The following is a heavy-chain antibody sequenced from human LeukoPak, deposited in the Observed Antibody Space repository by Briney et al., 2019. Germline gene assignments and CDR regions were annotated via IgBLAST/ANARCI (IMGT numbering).Heavy chain of an antibody. Sequence: GASVKVSCKTSGYTFPTYGISWVRQAPGQGLEWMGWISTYNGNTNSAQMFQGRVTMTRDTSTSTVYMELSSLRSEDTAVYYCARETTTVVTGFDYWGQGTLVTVSS. CDR1: GYTFPTYG. V-gene: IGHV1-18*01. J-gene: IGHJ4*02. CDR2: ISTYNGNT. D-gene: IGHD4-23*01. CDR3: ARETTTVVTGFDY.